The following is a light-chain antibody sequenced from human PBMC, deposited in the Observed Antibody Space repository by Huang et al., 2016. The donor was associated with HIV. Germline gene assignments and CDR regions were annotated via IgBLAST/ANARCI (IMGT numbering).Light chain of an antibody. CDR2: VAS. Sequence: EIVMTQSPATLSVSPGERATLACRATHSVNFDLAWYQLRGGQSTRLLISVASTRATGIPARFSGSGSETEFTLTISSLQSEDFAVYYCQQYNNWPWTFGQGTKVEIE. CDR3: QQYNNWPWT. J-gene: IGKJ1*01. CDR1: HSVNFD. V-gene: IGKV3-15*01.